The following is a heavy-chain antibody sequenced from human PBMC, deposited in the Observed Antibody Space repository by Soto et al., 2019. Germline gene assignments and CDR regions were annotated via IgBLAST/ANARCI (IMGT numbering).Heavy chain of an antibody. CDR3: AKVRYYDYVWGSYRPTYFDY. D-gene: IGHD3-16*02. CDR1: GFTFSSYA. Sequence: GGSLRLSCAASGFTFSSYAMSWVRQAPGKGLEWVSAISGSGGSTYYADSVKGRFTIFRDNSKNTLYLQMNSLRAEDTAVYYCAKVRYYDYVWGSYRPTYFDYWGQGTLVTVSS. J-gene: IGHJ4*02. CDR2: ISGSGGST. V-gene: IGHV3-23*01.